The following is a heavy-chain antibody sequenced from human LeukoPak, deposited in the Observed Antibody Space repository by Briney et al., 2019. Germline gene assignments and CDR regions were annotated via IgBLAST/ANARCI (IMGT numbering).Heavy chain of an antibody. CDR1: GYTFTGYY. D-gene: IGHD4-17*01. J-gene: IGHJ3*02. CDR3: ARARGTVTTSAFDI. Sequence: ASVKVPCKASGYTFTGYYMHWVRQAPGQGLEWMGWINPNSGGTNYAQKFQGRVTMTRDTSISTAYMELSRLRSDDTAVYYCARARGTVTTSAFDIWGQGTMVTVSS. CDR2: INPNSGGT. V-gene: IGHV1-2*02.